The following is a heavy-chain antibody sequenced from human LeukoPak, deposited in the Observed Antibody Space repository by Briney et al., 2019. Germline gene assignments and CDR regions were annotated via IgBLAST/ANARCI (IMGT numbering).Heavy chain of an antibody. Sequence: SETLSLTCTVSGGSISSYYWSWIRQPPGKGLEWIGYIYYSGSTYYNPSLKSRVTISVDTSKNQFSLKLSSVTAADTAVYYCARGIPDYGDYYFDYWGQGTLVTVSS. CDR2: IYYSGST. J-gene: IGHJ4*02. V-gene: IGHV4-59*08. D-gene: IGHD4-17*01. CDR1: GGSISSYY. CDR3: ARGIPDYGDYYFDY.